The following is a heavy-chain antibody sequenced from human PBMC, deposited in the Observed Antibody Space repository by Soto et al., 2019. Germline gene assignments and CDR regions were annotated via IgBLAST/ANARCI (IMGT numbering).Heavy chain of an antibody. CDR3: ARAYITRCGDRSCPGWFDP. CDR1: GGPMRNANYY. J-gene: IGHJ5*02. D-gene: IGHD2-21*01. CDR2: IYYTGTT. Sequence: SQTLSLTCTVCGGPMRNANYYWSWIRHHPGKGLEWIGYIYYTGTTYYVPSLESRFAISVDTSQTQFPLKIGAVTAADTALYYCARAYITRCGDRSCPGWFDPWAQGTLVTVYS. V-gene: IGHV4-31*03.